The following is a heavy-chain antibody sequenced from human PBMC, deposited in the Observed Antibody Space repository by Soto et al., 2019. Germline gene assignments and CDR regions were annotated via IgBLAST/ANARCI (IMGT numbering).Heavy chain of an antibody. V-gene: IGHV3-72*01. J-gene: IGHJ4*02. CDR2: TRNKANSHTT. D-gene: IGHD4-17*01. CDR3: ARATTVTDY. Sequence: VQLVESGGGLVQPGGSLRLSCAASGFTFSDHYMDWVRQAPGKGLEWVGRTRNKANSHTTEYAASVKGRFTISRDDSKNSLYLQMTSLKVEDTAVYYCARATTVTDYWGQGALVTVSS. CDR1: GFTFSDHY.